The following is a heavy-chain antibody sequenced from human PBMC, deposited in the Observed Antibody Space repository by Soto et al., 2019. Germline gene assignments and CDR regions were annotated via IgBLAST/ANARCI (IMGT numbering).Heavy chain of an antibody. V-gene: IGHV1-46*01. D-gene: IGHD1-20*01. CDR3: AGGRITGTGWYFDL. CDR2: INPNGGST. Sequence: ASVKVSCKSSGYTFIHYYIHWVRQAPGQGLEWMAIINPNGGSTNYAQKFRGRVTVTSDTSTTTVSMELNSLGSEDTAVYYCAGGRITGTGWYFDLWGRGTLVTVSS. J-gene: IGHJ2*01. CDR1: GYTFIHYY.